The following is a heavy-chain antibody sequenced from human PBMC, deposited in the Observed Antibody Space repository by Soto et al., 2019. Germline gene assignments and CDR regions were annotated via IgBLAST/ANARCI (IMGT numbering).Heavy chain of an antibody. D-gene: IGHD6-6*01. CDR2: ISAYNGDT. CDR3: ARVRQIVGYFYYYMDV. J-gene: IGHJ6*03. Sequence: ASVKVSCKASGYTLTNYGITWVRQAPGQGLEWMGWISAYNGDTHYTQRLQGRVTMTTDTSTSTAYMELRGLRSDDTAVYYCARVRQIVGYFYYYMDVWGKGTTVTVSS. CDR1: GYTLTNYG. V-gene: IGHV1-18*01.